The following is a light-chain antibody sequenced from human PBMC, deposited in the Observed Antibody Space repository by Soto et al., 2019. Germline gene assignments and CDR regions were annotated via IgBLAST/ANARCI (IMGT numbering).Light chain of an antibody. Sequence: IVMTQSPVTLSLSPGERATLSCRASQTVRSHLAWFQQKPGQAPRLLIYGESTSATGVPARFSGSGSGTEFTLIISSLQSEDFAVYYCQQYNNWPLTFGGGTKVDIK. CDR1: QTVRSH. CDR2: GES. J-gene: IGKJ4*01. V-gene: IGKV3-15*01. CDR3: QQYNNWPLT.